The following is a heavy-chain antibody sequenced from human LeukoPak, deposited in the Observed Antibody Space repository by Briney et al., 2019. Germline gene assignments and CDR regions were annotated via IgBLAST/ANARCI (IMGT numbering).Heavy chain of an antibody. D-gene: IGHD3-10*01. CDR2: INHSGST. CDR1: GGSFSGYY. J-gene: IGHJ5*02. CDR3: ARQVPLLWFGDVVGWFDP. Sequence: SETLSLTCAVYGGSFSGYYWSWIRQPPGKGLEWIGEINHSGSTNYNPSLKSRVTISVDTSKNQFSLKLSSVTAADTAVYYCARQVPLLWFGDVVGWFDPWGQGTLVTVSS. V-gene: IGHV4-34*01.